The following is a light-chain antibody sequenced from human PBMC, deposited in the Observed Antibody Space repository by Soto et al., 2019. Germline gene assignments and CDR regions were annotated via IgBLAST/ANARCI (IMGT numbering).Light chain of an antibody. V-gene: IGKV4-1*01. Sequence: DIVMTQSPDSLAVSLGERATINCKSSQSVLYSSNNKNYLAWYQQTPGQPPKLLIYWASTRESGVPDRFSGSGSGTDFTLTISSLQAEDVAVYYCQQYYSTPPTFGGGTKVEIK. J-gene: IGKJ4*01. CDR2: WAS. CDR3: QQYYSTPPT. CDR1: QSVLYSSNNKNY.